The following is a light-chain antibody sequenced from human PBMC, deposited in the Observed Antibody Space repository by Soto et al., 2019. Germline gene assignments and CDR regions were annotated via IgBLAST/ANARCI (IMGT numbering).Light chain of an antibody. V-gene: IGKV3-20*01. CDR1: QTLRRTY. J-gene: IGKJ2*01. Sequence: EIVLMQSPGTLSLSPGERATLSCRASQTLRRTYIAWYQQTPGQAPRVLIYGAYKRATGIPDRFSGSVSGPDFSLTISRLEPEDFAVYYGHQYGNAPQTYGQGPKVDIK. CDR3: HQYGNAPQT. CDR2: GAY.